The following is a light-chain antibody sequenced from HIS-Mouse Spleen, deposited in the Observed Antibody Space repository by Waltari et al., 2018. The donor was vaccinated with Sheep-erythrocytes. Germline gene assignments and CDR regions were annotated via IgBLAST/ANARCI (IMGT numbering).Light chain of an antibody. CDR2: AAS. CDR3: QQLNSYPLT. Sequence: DIQLTQSPSFLSASVGDRVTITCRASKGISSYLAWYQQKPGKAPKLLIYAASTLQSGVPSGFSGSGSGTDFTLTISSLQPEDFATYYCQQLNSYPLTFGPGTKVDIK. V-gene: IGKV1-9*01. J-gene: IGKJ3*01. CDR1: KGISSY.